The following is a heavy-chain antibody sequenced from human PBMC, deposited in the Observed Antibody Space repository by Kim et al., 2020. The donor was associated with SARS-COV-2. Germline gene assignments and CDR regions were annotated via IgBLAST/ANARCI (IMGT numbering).Heavy chain of an antibody. Sequence: YYTPSLKSRVTISVDTSKNQFSLKVNSVTAADTAVYYCARNYGAGSYDDYWGQGTLVIVSS. D-gene: IGHD3-10*01. V-gene: IGHV4-39*01. CDR3: ARNYGAGSYDDY. J-gene: IGHJ4*02.